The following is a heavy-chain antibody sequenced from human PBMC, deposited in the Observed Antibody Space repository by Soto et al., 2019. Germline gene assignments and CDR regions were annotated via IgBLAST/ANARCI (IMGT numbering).Heavy chain of an antibody. CDR3: AKDPLEGGWADRPGSWFDP. D-gene: IGHD6-6*01. CDR2: IYTTGST. CDR1: GGSISGYY. V-gene: IGHV4-4*07. J-gene: IGHJ5*02. Sequence: PSETLSLTCSVSGGSISGYYWSWIRQSAGKGLEWIGRIYTTGSTMYNPSLRSRVTMSIDTSKNQFSLRLTSVTAADTAVYYCAKDPLEGGWADRPGSWFDPWGQGFLVTVSS.